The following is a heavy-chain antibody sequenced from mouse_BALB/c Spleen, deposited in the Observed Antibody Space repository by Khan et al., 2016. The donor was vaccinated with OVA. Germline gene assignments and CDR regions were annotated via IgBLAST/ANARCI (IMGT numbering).Heavy chain of an antibody. V-gene: IGHV2-2*02. CDR3: ARNYDYDERLAY. CDR2: IWSGGST. D-gene: IGHD2-4*01. Sequence: QVQLKQSGPGLVQPSQSLSITCTVSGFSLTTYGVRWVRQSPGKGLVWLVVIWSGGSTAYNAAFISRLSISKDSSKNHVFFQMNSLQVTDTAIYLAARNYDYDERLAYWGQGTLVTVSA. J-gene: IGHJ3*01. CDR1: GFSLTTYG.